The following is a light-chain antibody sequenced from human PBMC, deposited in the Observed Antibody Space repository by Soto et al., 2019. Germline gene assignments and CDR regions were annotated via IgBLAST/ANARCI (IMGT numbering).Light chain of an antibody. CDR3: QQYNSYPPET. CDR1: QSISSW. Sequence: DIQMTQSPSTLSASVGDRVTITCRASQSISSWLAWYQQKPGKAPKLLIYDASSLESGVPSRFSGSGSGTEFTLTISSLQPDDFATYYCQQYNSYPPETFGQGTKVDI. J-gene: IGKJ1*01. CDR2: DAS. V-gene: IGKV1-5*01.